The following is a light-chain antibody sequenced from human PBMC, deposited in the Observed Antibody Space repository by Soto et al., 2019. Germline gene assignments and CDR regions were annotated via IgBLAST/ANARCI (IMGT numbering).Light chain of an antibody. J-gene: IGLJ2*01. CDR2: DDN. Sequence: QSVLTQPPSVSAAPGQKVTISCSGSSTDIGNNYVSWYQQLPGTAPKLLIYDDNKRPSGIPDRFSGSKSGTSATLGVTGLQTGDEADYYCGTWDSYLSVVVFGGGTKLTVL. CDR1: STDIGNNY. CDR3: GTWDSYLSVVV. V-gene: IGLV1-51*01.